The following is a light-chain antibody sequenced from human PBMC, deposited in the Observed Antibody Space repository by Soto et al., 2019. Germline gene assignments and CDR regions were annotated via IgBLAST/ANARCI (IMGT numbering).Light chain of an antibody. Sequence: QSALTQPRSVSGSPGQSVTISCTGTSSDVGFYNYVSWYQHHPGKAPKLMISDINKRPSGVPDRFSGSKSGSTASLTISGLQAEDEADYYCCSYAGSYTWVFGGGTKVTVL. J-gene: IGLJ3*02. CDR2: DIN. V-gene: IGLV2-11*01. CDR3: CSYAGSYTWV. CDR1: SSDVGFYNY.